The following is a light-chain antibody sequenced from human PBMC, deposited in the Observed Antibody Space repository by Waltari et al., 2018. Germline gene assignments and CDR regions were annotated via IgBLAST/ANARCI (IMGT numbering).Light chain of an antibody. CDR3: SSYVASRIV. Sequence: QSAMTQPPSASGSPGQSVTLSCTGPTNDMGSYDYVSWYQHHPGKAPKLIIYEVSNRPSGVSKRFSGSKSGSTASLTVSALQVEDEAIYYCSSYVASRIVFGGGTRLTVL. CDR1: TNDMGSYDY. CDR2: EVS. V-gene: IGLV2-8*01. J-gene: IGLJ2*01.